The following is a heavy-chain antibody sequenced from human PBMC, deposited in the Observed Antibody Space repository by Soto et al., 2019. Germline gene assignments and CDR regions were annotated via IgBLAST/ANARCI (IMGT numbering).Heavy chain of an antibody. J-gene: IGHJ6*02. CDR2: INYSGTT. Sequence: NPSETLSLTXSVSGGSFSSDSFIWSWVRQFPGKGLEWIGYINYSGTTYYNPSLRSRITMSVDTSKNQFSLNLSSVTAADTAVYYCARDHKWDGMDVWGQGTTVTVSS. CDR3: ARDHKWDGMDV. D-gene: IGHD1-26*01. CDR1: GGSFSSDSFI. V-gene: IGHV4-31*02.